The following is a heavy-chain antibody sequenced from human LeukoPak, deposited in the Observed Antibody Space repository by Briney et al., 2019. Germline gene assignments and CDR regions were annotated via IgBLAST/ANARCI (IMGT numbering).Heavy chain of an antibody. V-gene: IGHV3-66*01. J-gene: IGHJ4*02. CDR2: IYSGGST. CDR3: ARLTFAYYDSSGYYDY. CDR1: GFIVRSNY. D-gene: IGHD3-22*01. Sequence: GGSLRLSCAASGFIVRSNYMSWVRQAPGKGLEWVSVIYSGGSTYSADSVKGRFTISRDNSKNTLYLQMNSLRAEDTAVYYCARLTFAYYDSSGYYDYWGQGTLVTVSS.